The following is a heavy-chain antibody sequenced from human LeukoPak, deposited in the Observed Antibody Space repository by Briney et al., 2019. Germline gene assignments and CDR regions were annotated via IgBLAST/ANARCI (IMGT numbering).Heavy chain of an antibody. CDR3: ASYYDFWSGYYTYYFDY. J-gene: IGHJ4*02. V-gene: IGHV3-21*03. Sequence: GGSLRLSCAASGFIFSRNSMNWVRQAPGKGLEWVSSISSSSSYIYYADSVKGRFTISRDNAKNSLYLQMNSLRAEDTAVYYCASYYDFWSGYYTYYFDYWGQGTLVTVSS. D-gene: IGHD3-3*01. CDR2: ISSSSSYI. CDR1: GFIFSRNS.